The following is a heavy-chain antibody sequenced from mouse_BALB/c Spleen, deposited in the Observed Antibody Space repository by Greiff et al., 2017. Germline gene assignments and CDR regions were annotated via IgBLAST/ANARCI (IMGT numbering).Heavy chain of an antibody. J-gene: IGHJ2*01. CDR2: IRLKSNNYAT. Sequence: EVKLVESGGGLVQPGGSMKLSCVASGFTFSNYWMNWVRQSPEKGLEWVAEIRLKSNNYATHYAESVKGRFTISRDDSKSSVYLQMNNLRAEDTGIYYCTRVDGNYIFDYWGQGTTLTVSS. CDR3: TRVDGNYIFDY. V-gene: IGHV6-6*02. D-gene: IGHD2-1*01. CDR1: GFTFSNYW.